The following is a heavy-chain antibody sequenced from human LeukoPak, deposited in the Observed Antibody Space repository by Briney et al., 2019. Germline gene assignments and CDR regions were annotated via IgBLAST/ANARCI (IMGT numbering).Heavy chain of an antibody. CDR2: TYYGSKWYN. V-gene: IGHV6-1*01. CDR3: TRGSPLYTWFDP. CDR1: GDSVSNNSAS. J-gene: IGHJ5*02. Sequence: SQTLSLTCAISGDSVSNNSASWNWIRQSPSRGLEWLGRTYYGSKWYNDYAVSVKGRISIDPDTSKTQFSLQLNSVTPEDTAVYYCTRGSPLYTWFDPWGQGTLVTVSS. D-gene: IGHD3-16*02.